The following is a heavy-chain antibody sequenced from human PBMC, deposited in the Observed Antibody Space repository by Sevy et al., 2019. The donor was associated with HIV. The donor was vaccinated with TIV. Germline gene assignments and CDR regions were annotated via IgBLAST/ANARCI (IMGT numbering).Heavy chain of an antibody. CDR3: ATTKDYYDSSDHPFDY. V-gene: IGHV1-24*01. J-gene: IGHJ4*02. D-gene: IGHD3-22*01. CDR2: FDPEDDEK. Sequence: ASVKVSCKVSGYTLTELSVHWVRQAPGKGLEWMATFDPEDDEKIYAQKFQGRVTMTEDTSTDTAYMELSSLRSEDTAVYYCATTKDYYDSSDHPFDYWGQGTLVTVSS. CDR1: GYTLTELS.